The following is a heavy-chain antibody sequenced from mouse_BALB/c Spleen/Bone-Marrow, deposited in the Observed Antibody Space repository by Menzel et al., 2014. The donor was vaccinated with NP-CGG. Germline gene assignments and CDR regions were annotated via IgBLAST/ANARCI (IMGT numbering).Heavy chain of an antibody. D-gene: IGHD1-1*01. V-gene: IGHV14-3*02. Sequence: VQLKDSGAELVKPGASVKLSCTASGFNIKDTYMHWVKQRPEQGLEWIGRIDPANGNTKYDPKFQGKATITADTSPNTAYLQLSSLTSEDTAVYYCARSGDYGSSLAYWGQGTLVTVSA. CDR2: IDPANGNT. J-gene: IGHJ3*01. CDR1: GFNIKDTY. CDR3: ARSGDYGSSLAY.